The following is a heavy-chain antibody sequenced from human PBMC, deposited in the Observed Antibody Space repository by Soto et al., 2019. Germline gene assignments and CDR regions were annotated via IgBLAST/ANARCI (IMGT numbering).Heavy chain of an antibody. Sequence: PSETLSLTCAVYGGSFSGYYWSWIRQPPGKGLEWIGEINHSGSTNYNPSLKSRVTISVDTSKNQFSLKLSSVTAADTAVYYCASLWGGEWLLYGDYYYGMDVWGQGTTVTVSS. CDR1: GGSFSGYY. V-gene: IGHV4-34*01. CDR3: ASLWGGEWLLYGDYYYGMDV. D-gene: IGHD3-3*01. CDR2: INHSGST. J-gene: IGHJ6*02.